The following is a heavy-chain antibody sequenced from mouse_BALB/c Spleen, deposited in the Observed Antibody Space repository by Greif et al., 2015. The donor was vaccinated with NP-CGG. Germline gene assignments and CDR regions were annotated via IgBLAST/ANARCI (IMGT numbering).Heavy chain of an antibody. V-gene: IGHV14-4*02. D-gene: IGHD1-1*01. Sequence: VQLQQSGAELVRSGASVKLSCTASGFNIKDYYMHWVKQRPEQGLEWIGWIDPENGDTEYAPKFQGKATMTADTSSNTASLQLSSLTSEVTAGYYCNADGISYGYFYVWGAGTAFTVAS. CDR2: IDPENGDT. CDR1: GFNIKDYY. J-gene: IGHJ1*01. CDR3: NADGISYGYFYV.